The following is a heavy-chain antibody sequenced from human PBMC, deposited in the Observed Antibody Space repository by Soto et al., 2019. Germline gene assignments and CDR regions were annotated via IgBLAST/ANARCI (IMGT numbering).Heavy chain of an antibody. CDR2: ISYDGSNK. Sequence: QVQLVESGGGVVQPGRSLRLSCAASGFTFSSYAMHWVRQAPGKGLEWVAVISYDGSNKYYADSVKGRFTISRDNSKNTLYLQMNSLRAEDTAVYYCAREWELEPPYYFDYWGQGTLVTVSS. V-gene: IGHV3-30-3*01. CDR1: GFTFSSYA. CDR3: AREWELEPPYYFDY. D-gene: IGHD1-1*01. J-gene: IGHJ4*02.